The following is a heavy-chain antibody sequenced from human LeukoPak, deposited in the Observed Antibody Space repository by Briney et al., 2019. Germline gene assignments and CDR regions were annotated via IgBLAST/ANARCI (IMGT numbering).Heavy chain of an antibody. V-gene: IGHV3-21*01. CDR2: ISSSSSYI. CDR3: ARGFGIAVAGQPPPY. Sequence: PGGSLRLSCAASGFTFSSYSMNWVRQAPGKGLEWVSSISSSSSYIYYADSVKGRFTISRDNAKNSLYLQMNSLRAEDTAVYYCARGFGIAVAGQPPPYWGQGTLVTVSS. J-gene: IGHJ4*02. CDR1: GFTFSSYS. D-gene: IGHD6-19*01.